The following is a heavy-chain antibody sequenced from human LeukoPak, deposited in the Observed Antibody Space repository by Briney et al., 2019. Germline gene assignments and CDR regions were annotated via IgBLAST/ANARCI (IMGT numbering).Heavy chain of an antibody. CDR1: GGSISSSSYY. Sequence: SETLSLTCTVSGGSISSSSYYWGWIRQPPGKGLEWIGSIYYSESTYYNPSLKSRVTISVDTSKNQFSLKLSSVTAADTAVYYCARGRSDKYGAIYYYYYYMDVWGKGTTVTVSS. CDR3: ARGRSDKYGAIYYYYYYMDV. J-gene: IGHJ6*03. D-gene: IGHD4/OR15-4a*01. V-gene: IGHV4-39*07. CDR2: IYYSEST.